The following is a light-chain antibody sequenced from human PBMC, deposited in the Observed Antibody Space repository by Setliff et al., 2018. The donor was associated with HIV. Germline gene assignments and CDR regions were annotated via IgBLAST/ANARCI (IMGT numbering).Light chain of an antibody. J-gene: IGLJ1*01. CDR2: DSN. Sequence: QSVLTQPRSVSGSPGQSVTISCTGTSNDVGAYSFVSWFQQLPGAVPRLMIFDSNKRPSGVPDRFSGSKSGNTASLTISGLQAEDEADYYCSSYTTTYTYVFGTGTKVTVL. CDR1: SNDVGAYSF. CDR3: SSYTTTYTYV. V-gene: IGLV2-11*01.